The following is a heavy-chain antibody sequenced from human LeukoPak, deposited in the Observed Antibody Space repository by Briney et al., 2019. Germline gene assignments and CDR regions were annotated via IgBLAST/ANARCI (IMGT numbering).Heavy chain of an antibody. CDR2: INTDGSST. V-gene: IGHV3-74*01. CDR1: GFTFSSYW. J-gene: IGHJ4*02. CDR3: ARQYYHDSSGYPFDY. D-gene: IGHD3-22*01. Sequence: PGGSLRLSCAAPGFTFSSYWMHWVRQAPGKGLVWVSRINTDGSSTNYADSVKGRFTISRDNAKNTLYLQMNSLRAEDTAVYYCARQYYHDSSGYPFDYWGQGTLVTVSS.